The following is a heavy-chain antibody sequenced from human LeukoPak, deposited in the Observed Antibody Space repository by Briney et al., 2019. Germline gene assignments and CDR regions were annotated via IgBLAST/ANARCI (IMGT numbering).Heavy chain of an antibody. Sequence: ASVKVSCKASGHAITDSYIHWVRQAPGQGLEWMGWLNPRSGVTNYAPRFQGRVTMTRDTAMNTAYLDLGRLTSDDTALYYCARPDYAIYRLDVWGEGTTVTVSS. V-gene: IGHV1-2*02. CDR1: GHAITDSY. CDR2: LNPRSGVT. J-gene: IGHJ6*04. CDR3: ARPDYAIYRLDV. D-gene: IGHD2-8*01.